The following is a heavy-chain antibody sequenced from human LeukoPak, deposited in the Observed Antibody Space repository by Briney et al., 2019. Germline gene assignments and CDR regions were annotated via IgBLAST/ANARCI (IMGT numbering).Heavy chain of an antibody. V-gene: IGHV4-59*08. CDR1: GGSINSYY. Sequence: PSETLTLTCTVSGGSINSYYWSWIRQPPGKGLEWIGYVYYSGSTNYNPSLKSRVTILVDTSKNQFSLKLSNMTDADTTVDFCARHGLTSFDFWGQGTLVTVSS. CDR2: VYYSGST. J-gene: IGHJ4*02. CDR3: ARHGLTSFDF. D-gene: IGHD2-21*02.